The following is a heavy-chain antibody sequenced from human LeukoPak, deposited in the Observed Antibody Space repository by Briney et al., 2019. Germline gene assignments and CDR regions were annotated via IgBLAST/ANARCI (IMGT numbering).Heavy chain of an antibody. CDR3: ARDRGLGDIVVVPAAIRHYYYYGMDV. Sequence: GGSLRLSCAASGFTFSIFSMTWVRQAPGKGLEWVANIKQDGSEEYYVDSVKGRFAISRDNAKNSLYLQMNSLRAEDTAVYYCARDRGLGDIVVVPAAIRHYYYYGMDVWGQGTTVTVSS. CDR2: IKQDGSEE. CDR1: GFTFSIFS. J-gene: IGHJ6*02. V-gene: IGHV3-7*01. D-gene: IGHD2-2*01.